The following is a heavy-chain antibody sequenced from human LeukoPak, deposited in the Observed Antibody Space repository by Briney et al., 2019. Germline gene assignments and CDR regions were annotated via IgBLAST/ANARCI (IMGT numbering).Heavy chain of an antibody. CDR3: ARLGRALHYIDY. CDR2: IYDTRST. J-gene: IGHJ4*02. CDR1: GDSISSSSYY. V-gene: IGHV4-39*01. Sequence: SETLSLTCTVSGDSISSSSYYWGWIRQPPGKGLEWIGSIYDTRSTFYSPSVKSRVSLSVDTSKNQFSLKLMSVTDADTAVYFCARLGRALHYIDYWGQGTLVTISS.